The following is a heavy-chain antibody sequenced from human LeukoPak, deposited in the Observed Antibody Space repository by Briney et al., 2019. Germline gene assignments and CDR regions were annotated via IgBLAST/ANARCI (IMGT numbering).Heavy chain of an antibody. D-gene: IGHD1-26*01. CDR1: GFTFDDYA. V-gene: IGHV3-9*01. CDR3: AKENDAGATSSEYFDY. CDR2: ISWNSGSI. J-gene: IGHJ4*02. Sequence: QSGGSLRLSCAASGFTFDDYAMHWVRQAPGKGLEWVSGISWNSGSIGYADSVKGRFTISRDNAKNSLYLQMNSLRAEDTALYYCAKENDAGATSSEYFDYWGQGTLVTVSS.